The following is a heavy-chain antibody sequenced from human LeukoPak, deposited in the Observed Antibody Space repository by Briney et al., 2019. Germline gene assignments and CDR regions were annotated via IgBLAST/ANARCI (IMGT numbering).Heavy chain of an antibody. Sequence: PGGSLRVSCAASGFTFSSYWMHWVRQAPGKGLVWVSRINTDGSRTSYADPVKGRFTISRDNAKNSLYLQMNSLRAEDTAVYYCAREVVGNFDYWGQGTLVTVSS. J-gene: IGHJ4*02. V-gene: IGHV3-74*01. CDR3: AREVVGNFDY. D-gene: IGHD1-26*01. CDR2: INTDGSRT. CDR1: GFTFSSYW.